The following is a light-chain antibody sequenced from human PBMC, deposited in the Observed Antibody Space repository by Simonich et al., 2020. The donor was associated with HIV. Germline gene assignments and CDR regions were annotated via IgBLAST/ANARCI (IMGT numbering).Light chain of an antibody. CDR1: QSVLYSSHNKTY. V-gene: IGKV4-1*01. CDR3: QQYYSSPPT. Sequence: DIVIMQSPDSLAVSLGERATIHCKSSQSVLYSSHNKTYLAWDQQKPGQPPKFLIYWESTRESGVPDRFSGSRSGTDFTLTNSSLQAEDVAVYYCQQYYSSPPTFGPGTKVDIK. J-gene: IGKJ3*01. CDR2: WES.